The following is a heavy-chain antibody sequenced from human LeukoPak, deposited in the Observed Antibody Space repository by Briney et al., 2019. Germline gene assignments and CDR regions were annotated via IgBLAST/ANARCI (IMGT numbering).Heavy chain of an antibody. D-gene: IGHD6-6*01. Sequence: KTSETLSLTCTVSGGSISIGSYYWSWIRQPAGKGLEWIGRIYTSGSTNYNPSLKSRVTISVDTSKNQFSLKLSSVTAADTAVYYCARGLSIARLDWGQGTLVTVSS. CDR2: IYTSGST. CDR3: ARGLSIARLD. J-gene: IGHJ4*02. CDR1: GGSISIGSYY. V-gene: IGHV4-61*02.